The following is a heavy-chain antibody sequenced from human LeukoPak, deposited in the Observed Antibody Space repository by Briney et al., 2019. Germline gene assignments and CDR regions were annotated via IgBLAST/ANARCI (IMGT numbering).Heavy chain of an antibody. D-gene: IGHD3-10*01. V-gene: IGHV1-24*01. Sequence: ASVKASCKVSGYTLTELSMHWVRQAPGKGLEWMGGFDPEDGETIYAQKFQGRVTMTEDTSTDTAYMELSSLRSEDTAVYYCATRGITMVRGVIIGWFDPWGQGTLVTVSS. J-gene: IGHJ5*02. CDR2: FDPEDGET. CDR1: GYTLTELS. CDR3: ATRGITMVRGVIIGWFDP.